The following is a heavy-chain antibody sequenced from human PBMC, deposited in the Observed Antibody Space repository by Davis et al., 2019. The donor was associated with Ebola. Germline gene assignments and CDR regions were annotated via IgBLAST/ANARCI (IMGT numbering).Heavy chain of an antibody. V-gene: IGHV4-39*01. J-gene: IGHJ6*02. D-gene: IGHD5-18*01. CDR3: ARHFTVPPRGYSYGYSPYYYYGMDV. CDR2: IYYSGST. Sequence: PSETLSLTCTVSGGSISSSSYYWGWIRQPPGKGLEWIGSIYYSGSTYYNPSLKSRVTISVDTSKNQFSLKLSSVTAADTAVYYCARHFTVPPRGYSYGYSPYYYYGMDVWGQGTTVTVSS. CDR1: GGSISSSSYY.